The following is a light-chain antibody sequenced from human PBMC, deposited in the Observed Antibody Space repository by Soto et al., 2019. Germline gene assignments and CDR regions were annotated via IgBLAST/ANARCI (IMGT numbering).Light chain of an antibody. CDR2: DAS. CDR1: QSVRSY. J-gene: IGKJ4*01. CDR3: KHPNNWPLT. Sequence: IVLTQSPATPSLSPGERATLSCRASQSVRSYLAWYQQKPGQAPRLLIYDASNRATGIPARFSGSGSGTDFTLTISSLEPEDFAVYHCKHPNNWPLTFGGGTKVDI. V-gene: IGKV3-11*01.